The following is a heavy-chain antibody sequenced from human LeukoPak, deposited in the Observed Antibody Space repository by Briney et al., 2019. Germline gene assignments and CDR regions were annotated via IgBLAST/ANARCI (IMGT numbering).Heavy chain of an antibody. CDR3: ARVSPNTVTTLQYFDY. Sequence: GGSLRLSCAASGFTFSSYWMSWVRQAPGKGLEWVANIKQDGSEKYYVDPVKGRFTISRDNAKNSLYLQMNSLRAEDTAVYYCARVSPNTVTTLQYFDYWGQGTLVTVSS. CDR2: IKQDGSEK. V-gene: IGHV3-7*01. CDR1: GFTFSSYW. D-gene: IGHD4-17*01. J-gene: IGHJ4*02.